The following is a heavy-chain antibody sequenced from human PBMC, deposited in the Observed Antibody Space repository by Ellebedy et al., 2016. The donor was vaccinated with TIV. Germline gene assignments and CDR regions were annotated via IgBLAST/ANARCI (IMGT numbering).Heavy chain of an antibody. J-gene: IGHJ6*02. CDR1: GYTFTGYY. CDR3: ARGLEYTYGMDV. CDR2: INPNSGGT. D-gene: IGHD2/OR15-2a*01. Sequence: ASVKVSXXASGYTFTGYYMHWVRQAPGQGLEWMGWINPNSGGTNYAQKFQGWVTMTRDTSISTAYMELGRLRSDDTAVYYCARGLEYTYGMDVWGQGTTVTVSS. V-gene: IGHV1-2*04.